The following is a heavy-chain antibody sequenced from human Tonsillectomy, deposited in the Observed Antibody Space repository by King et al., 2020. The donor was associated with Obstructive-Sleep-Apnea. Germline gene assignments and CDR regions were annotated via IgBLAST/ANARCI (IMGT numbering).Heavy chain of an antibody. CDR3: TKKDSSWYVDY. D-gene: IGHD6-13*01. CDR2: VSSTGGNT. CDR1: GFSFSSYV. V-gene: IGHV3-23*04. J-gene: IGHJ4*02. Sequence: VQLVESGGGLVQPGGSLRLSCAASGFSFSSYVMRWVRQLPGKGLEWVSSVSSTGGNTYYADSVKGRFTISRDNSRNTLYLQMNSLRAEDTALYYCTKKDSSWYVDYWGQGTLVTVSS.